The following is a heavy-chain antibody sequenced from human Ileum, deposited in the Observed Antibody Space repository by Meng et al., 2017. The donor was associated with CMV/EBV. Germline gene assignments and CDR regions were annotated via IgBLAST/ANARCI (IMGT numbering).Heavy chain of an antibody. V-gene: IGHV4-34*02. Sequence: QVLLQQGGTGLLKSSETLSLTFGVYSGFFSDFFWGWIRQPPGKGLEWIGESSHSGNTKYNPSLKSRVTISVDASKNQFSLNMRSVTAADTAVYYCARGRDFWWEMDYTGQGTLVTVSS. CDR1: SGFFSDFF. J-gene: IGHJ4*02. CDR2: SSHSGNT. CDR3: ARGRDFWWEMDY. D-gene: IGHD1-26*01.